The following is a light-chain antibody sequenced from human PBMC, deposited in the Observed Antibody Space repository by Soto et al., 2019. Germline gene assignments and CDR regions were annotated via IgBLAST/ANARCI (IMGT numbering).Light chain of an antibody. CDR1: QSISSY. CDR3: QQVNGYPRDIT. V-gene: IGKV1-39*01. J-gene: IGKJ4*01. CDR2: AAS. Sequence: DIQMTQSPSSLSASVGDRVTITCRASQSISSYLNWYQQKPGKAPKLLIYAASTLQSGVPSRFSGSGSGTDFTLTISSLQPEDFATYYCQQVNGYPRDITFGGGTRVET.